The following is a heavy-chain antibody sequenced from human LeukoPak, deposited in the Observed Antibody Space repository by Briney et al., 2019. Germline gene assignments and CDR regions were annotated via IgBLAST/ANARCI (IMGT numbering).Heavy chain of an antibody. V-gene: IGHV4-31*03. CDR1: GGSISSGGYY. D-gene: IGHD3-22*01. CDR2: IYYSGST. CDR3: ARVGDHYDSSGLDY. Sequence: SQTLSLTCTVSGGSISSGGYYWSWIRQHPGKGLEWIGYIYYSGSTYYNPSLKSRVTISVDTSKNQFSLKLSSVTAADTAVYYCARVGDHYDSSGLDYWGQGTLVTVSS. J-gene: IGHJ4*02.